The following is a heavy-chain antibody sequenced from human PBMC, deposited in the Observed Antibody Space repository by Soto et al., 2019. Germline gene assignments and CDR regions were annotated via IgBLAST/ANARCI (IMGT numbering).Heavy chain of an antibody. CDR2: ISYDGSNK. D-gene: IGHD3-3*01. CDR1: GFTFSSYA. J-gene: IGHJ4*02. V-gene: IGHV3-30-3*01. Sequence: VESGGGVVQPGRSLRLSCAASGFTFSSYAMHWVRQAPGKGLEWVAVISYDGSNKYYANSVKGRFTISRDNSKNTLYLQMNSLRADDTAVYYCAREIERLLGCWGQGTLVTVSS. CDR3: AREIERLLGC.